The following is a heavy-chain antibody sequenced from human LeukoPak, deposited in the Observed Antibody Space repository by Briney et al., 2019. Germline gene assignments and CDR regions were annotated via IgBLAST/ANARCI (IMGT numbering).Heavy chain of an antibody. CDR2: INHSGST. D-gene: IGHD4-17*01. V-gene: IGHV4-34*01. CDR1: GGSFSGYY. J-gene: IGHJ4*02. Sequence: SETLSLTCAVYGGSFSGYYWSWIRQPPGKGLEWIGEINHSGSTNYNPSLKSRVTISVDTSKNQFSLKLSSVTAADTAVYYCARVEEGDYVYTFDYWGQGTLVTVSS. CDR3: ARVEEGDYVYTFDY.